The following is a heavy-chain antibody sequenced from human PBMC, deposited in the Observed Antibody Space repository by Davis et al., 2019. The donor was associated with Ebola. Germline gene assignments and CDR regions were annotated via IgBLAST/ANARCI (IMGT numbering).Heavy chain of an antibody. CDR3: VTENWYRFES. V-gene: IGHV3-72*01. Sequence: GGSLRLSCAASGFTFSGSAIHWVRLTPGKGLEWVGLSRNKENRYSTEYAASVKGRFTISRDDSKNLLYLEMNGLRTEDTAVYYCVTENWYRFESWGQGTLVTVSS. CDR2: SRNKENRYST. CDR1: GFTFSGSA. D-gene: IGHD1/OR15-1a*01. J-gene: IGHJ4*02.